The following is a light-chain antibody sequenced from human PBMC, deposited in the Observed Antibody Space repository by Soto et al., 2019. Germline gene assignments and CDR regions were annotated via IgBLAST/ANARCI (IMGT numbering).Light chain of an antibody. CDR2: GAS. J-gene: IGKJ1*01. V-gene: IGKV3D-15*01. CDR3: QQYYNWRT. Sequence: EIVMTHSPATLSVSPGERATLSCRASQSVSSNLAWYQQKPGQAPRLLIYGASSRATGIPDRFSGSGSGTEFTLTITSLQSEDFAIYYCQQYYNWRTFGQGTKVDIK. CDR1: QSVSSN.